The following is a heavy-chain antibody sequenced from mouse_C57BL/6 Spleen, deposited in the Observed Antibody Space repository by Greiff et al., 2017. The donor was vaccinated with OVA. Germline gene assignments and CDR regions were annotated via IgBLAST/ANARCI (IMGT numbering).Heavy chain of an antibody. Sequence: EVKLVESGGGLVQPKGSLKLSCAASGFSFNTYAMNWVRQAPGKGLEWVARIRSKSNNYATYYADSVKDRFTISRDDSESMLYLQMNNLKTEDTAMYYCVRHPYSGAMDYWGQGTSVTVSS. D-gene: IGHD2-10*01. V-gene: IGHV10-1*01. J-gene: IGHJ4*01. CDR1: GFSFNTYA. CDR3: VRHPYSGAMDY. CDR2: IRSKSNNYAT.